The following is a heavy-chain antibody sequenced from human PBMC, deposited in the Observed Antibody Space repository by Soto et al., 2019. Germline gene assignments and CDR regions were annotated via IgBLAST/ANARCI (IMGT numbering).Heavy chain of an antibody. V-gene: IGHV3-66*01. CDR3: ARDDFPCTGGRCYGVPIDV. J-gene: IGHJ6*03. CDR2: IQSGGRT. D-gene: IGHD2-15*01. Sequence: EVQLVESGGGLVQPGGSLRLSCAASGFTVSSNYMTWVRQAPGKGLEWVSLIQSGGRTYYAGSVKGRFTISRDNSKNTLFLQMNRLRVEDTAVYYCARDDFPCTGGRCYGVPIDVWGKGTTVTVSS. CDR1: GFTVSSNY.